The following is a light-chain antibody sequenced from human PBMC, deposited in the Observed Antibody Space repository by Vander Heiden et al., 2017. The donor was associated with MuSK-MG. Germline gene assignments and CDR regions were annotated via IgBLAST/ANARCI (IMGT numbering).Light chain of an antibody. Sequence: DIQLTHSPSSLSASVGDRVTITCQASQNIVKYLNWYQQKPGKAPKLLIYDTSNLETGVPSRFSGSGSGTDFTFTISGLQPEDFATYYCQQYDNVPLTFGQGTQLDIK. J-gene: IGKJ5*01. CDR3: QQYDNVPLT. CDR2: DTS. V-gene: IGKV1-33*01. CDR1: QNIVKY.